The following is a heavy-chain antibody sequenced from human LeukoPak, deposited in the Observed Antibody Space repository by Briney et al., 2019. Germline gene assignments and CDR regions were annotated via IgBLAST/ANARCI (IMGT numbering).Heavy chain of an antibody. CDR3: ARDQTHGMDV. CDR1: GGSISSSSYY. Sequence: SETLSLTCSVSGGSISSSSYYWGWIRQPPGKGLEWIGSIYYSGNTYYNPSLKSRVTISVDTSKNQFSLKLSSVTAADTAVYYCARDQTHGMDVWGQGTTVTVSS. V-gene: IGHV4-39*07. J-gene: IGHJ6*02. CDR2: IYYSGNT.